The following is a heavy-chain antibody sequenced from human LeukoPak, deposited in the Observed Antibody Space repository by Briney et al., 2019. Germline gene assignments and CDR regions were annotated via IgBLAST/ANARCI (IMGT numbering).Heavy chain of an antibody. CDR2: IYSGGSS. CDR1: GFTVSSNY. J-gene: IGHJ4*02. V-gene: IGHV3-53*01. Sequence: GGSLRLSCAAFGFTVSSNYMSWVRQGPGKGLEWVSVIYSGGSSYYADSVKGRFAISRDNSKNTLYLQMNSLRAEDTAVYYCARERGVGGSGTLDYWGQGTLVAVSS. D-gene: IGHD3-10*01. CDR3: ARERGVGGSGTLDY.